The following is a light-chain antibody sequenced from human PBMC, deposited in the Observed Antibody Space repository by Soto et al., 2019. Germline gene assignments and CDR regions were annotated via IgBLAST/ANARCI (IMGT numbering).Light chain of an antibody. CDR2: DAS. CDR3: HQYNAWPRT. J-gene: IGKJ5*01. CDR1: LSVSRN. Sequence: EIVMTQSPATLSVSTGERATLSCRASLSVSRNLAWYQQKPGQAPRLLIFDASTRATGIPARFSGSGSGTEFTLTITSLQSEDFAVYYCHQYNAWPRTFGQGTRLEIK. V-gene: IGKV3-15*01.